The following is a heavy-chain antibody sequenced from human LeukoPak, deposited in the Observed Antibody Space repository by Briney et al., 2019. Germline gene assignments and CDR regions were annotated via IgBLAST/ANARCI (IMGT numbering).Heavy chain of an antibody. CDR3: ARDSAIAARPGDY. CDR1: EFTFSTYD. V-gene: IGHV3-23*01. J-gene: IGHJ4*02. D-gene: IGHD6-6*01. Sequence: GGTLRLSCAASEFTFSTYDMSWVRQAPGKGLEWVSAITGSGGSTYYADSVKGRFTISRDNAKNSLYLQMNSLRAEDTAVYYCARDSAIAARPGDYWGQGTLVTVSS. CDR2: ITGSGGST.